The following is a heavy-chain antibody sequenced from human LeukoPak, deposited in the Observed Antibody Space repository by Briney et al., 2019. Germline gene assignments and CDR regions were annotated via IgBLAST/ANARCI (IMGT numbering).Heavy chain of an antibody. D-gene: IGHD2-15*01. V-gene: IGHV1-18*01. CDR1: GYSFARYG. Sequence: RASVKVSCKASGYSFARYGITWVRQAPGQGLERMGWITAYNSDTKSAQKFQGRLTMTTDASTSTANMELKSLRSDDTAVYYCAKDQGWCSGGNCYPHYWGQGTLVTVSS. J-gene: IGHJ4*02. CDR2: ITAYNSDT. CDR3: AKDQGWCSGGNCYPHY.